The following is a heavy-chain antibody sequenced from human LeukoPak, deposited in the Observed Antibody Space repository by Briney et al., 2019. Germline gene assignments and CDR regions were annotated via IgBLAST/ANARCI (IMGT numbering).Heavy chain of an antibody. J-gene: IGHJ6*02. V-gene: IGHV4-34*01. CDR2: INHSGST. D-gene: IGHD5-18*01. CDR3: ARTALTAKYYYYYYGMDV. Sequence: SETLSLTCAVYGGSFSGYYWSWIRQPPGKGLEWIGEINHSGSTNYNPSLKSRVTISVDTSKNQFSLKLSSVTAADTAVYYCARTALTAKYYYYYYGMDVWGQGTRSPSP. CDR1: GGSFSGYY.